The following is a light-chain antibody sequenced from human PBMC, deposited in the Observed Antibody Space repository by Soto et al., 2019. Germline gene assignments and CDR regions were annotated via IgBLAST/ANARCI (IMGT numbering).Light chain of an antibody. CDR3: MQGLQTPRT. Sequence: DIVLAQSPLSLTVNPGEPASISCTSNASLLHRNGNTLLDWYLQKPGQSPQLLIYLVSRRAPGVPDKISGGGSGTDFTLKITRVGAEDVGIYYCMQGLQTPRTVGQGTKVDSK. V-gene: IGKV2-28*01. J-gene: IGKJ1*01. CDR2: LVS. CDR1: ASLLHRNGNTL.